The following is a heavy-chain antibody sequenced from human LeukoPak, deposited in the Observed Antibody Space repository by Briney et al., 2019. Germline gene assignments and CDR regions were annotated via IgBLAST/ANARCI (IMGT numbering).Heavy chain of an antibody. CDR1: GYTFTSYD. J-gene: IGHJ4*02. D-gene: IGHD6-19*01. V-gene: IGHV1-8*01. CDR2: MNPNSGNT. Sequence: GASVKVSCKASGYTFTSYDINWVRQATGQGLEWMGWMNPNSGNTGYAQKFQGRVTMTINTSIITAYMELSSLRSEDTAVYYCARGRRYSSGWYKVGYWGQGTLVTVSS. CDR3: ARGRRYSSGWYKVGY.